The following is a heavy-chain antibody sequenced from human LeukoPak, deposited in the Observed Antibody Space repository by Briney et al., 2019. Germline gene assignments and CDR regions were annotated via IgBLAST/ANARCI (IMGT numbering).Heavy chain of an antibody. CDR3: ARVPQLRYFDWLQFRGNWFDP. V-gene: IGHV1-18*01. J-gene: IGHJ5*02. Sequence: ASVKVSCKASGGTFSSYAISWVRQAPGQGLEWMGWISAYNGNTNYAQKLQGRVTMTTDTSTSTAYMELRSLRSDDTAVYYCARVPQLRYFDWLQFRGNWFDPWGQGTLVTVSS. D-gene: IGHD3-9*01. CDR2: ISAYNGNT. CDR1: GGTFSSYA.